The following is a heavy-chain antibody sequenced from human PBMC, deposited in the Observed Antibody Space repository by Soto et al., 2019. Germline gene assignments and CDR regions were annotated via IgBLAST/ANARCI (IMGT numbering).Heavy chain of an antibody. CDR3: ARARSVVVPTDYRIPFDY. V-gene: IGHV3-7*01. D-gene: IGHD2-2*01. CDR2: IKQDGSEK. CDR1: GFTFSSYW. Sequence: PGGSLRLSWASSGFTFSSYWMSLVRQAPGKGLEWVANIKQDGSEKYYVDSVKGRFTISRDNAKNSLYLQMNSLRAEDTAVYYCARARSVVVPTDYRIPFDYWGQGTLVTVSS. J-gene: IGHJ4*02.